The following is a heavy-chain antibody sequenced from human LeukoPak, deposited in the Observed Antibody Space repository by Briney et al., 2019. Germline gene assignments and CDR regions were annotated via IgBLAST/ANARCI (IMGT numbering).Heavy chain of an antibody. Sequence: KPSETLSLTCTVSGGSISSSSYYWGWIRRPPGKGLEWIGSIYYSGSTYYNPSLKSRVTISVDTSKNQFSLKLSSVTAADTAVYYCARHVNTYYDFWSGWDYYYYMDVWGKGTTVTVSS. CDR1: GGSISSSSYY. D-gene: IGHD3-3*01. CDR2: IYYSGST. J-gene: IGHJ6*03. V-gene: IGHV4-39*01. CDR3: ARHVNTYYDFWSGWDYYYYMDV.